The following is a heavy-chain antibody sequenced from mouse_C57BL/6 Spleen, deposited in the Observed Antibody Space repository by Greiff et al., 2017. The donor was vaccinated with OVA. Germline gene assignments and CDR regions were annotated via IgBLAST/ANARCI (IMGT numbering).Heavy chain of an antibody. CDR1: GYTFTDYE. V-gene: IGHV1-15*01. Sequence: QVQLQQSGAELVRPGASVTLSCKASGYTFTDYEMHWVKQTPVHGLEWIGAIDPETGGTAYNQKFKGKAILTADKSSSTAYMELRSLTSEDSAVYYCTRSGTVVADYFDYWGQGTTLTVSS. D-gene: IGHD1-1*01. CDR3: TRSGTVVADYFDY. CDR2: IDPETGGT. J-gene: IGHJ2*01.